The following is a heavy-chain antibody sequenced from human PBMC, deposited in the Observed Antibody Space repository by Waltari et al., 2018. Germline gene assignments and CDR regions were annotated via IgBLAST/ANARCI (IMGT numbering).Heavy chain of an antibody. V-gene: IGHV1-24*01. CDR1: GYTFTELS. D-gene: IGHD3-9*01. Sequence: QVQLVQSGAEVKKPGASVKVSCKVTGYTFTELSIHWVRQAPGKGLEWMGGVSLELGETVYADKVQGRDTRTEDTSTDTAYMELSILTSEDTAVYYCATVGRWMTGTPEVPNYYYYFGMDVWGQGTTVTVSS. CDR2: VSLELGET. CDR3: ATVGRWMTGTPEVPNYYYYFGMDV. J-gene: IGHJ6*02.